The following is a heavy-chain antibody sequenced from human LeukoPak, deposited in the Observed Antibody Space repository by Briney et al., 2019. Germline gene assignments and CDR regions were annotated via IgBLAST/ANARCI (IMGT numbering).Heavy chain of an antibody. D-gene: IGHD5-18*01. CDR2: ISGSGGST. CDR1: GFTFGSDA. V-gene: IGHV3-23*01. CDR3: AKNRGYSYGHLDY. Sequence: GGSLRLSWAASGFTFGSDAMGWVRQAPGRGLEWVSAISGSGGSTYYADSVKGRFTISRDNSKNTLYLQMNSLRAEATAVYYCAKNRGYSYGHLDYWGQGTLVTVSS. J-gene: IGHJ4*02.